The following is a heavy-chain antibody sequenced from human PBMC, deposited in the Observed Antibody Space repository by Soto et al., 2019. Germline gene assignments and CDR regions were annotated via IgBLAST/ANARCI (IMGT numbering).Heavy chain of an antibody. D-gene: IGHD1-1*01. CDR3: ERGHNSNWEKLFDS. V-gene: IGHV3-23*01. J-gene: IGHJ4*02. CDR2: ISGSGGST. Sequence: GGSLRLSCAASGFTFSSYAMSWVRQAPGKGLEWVSAISGSGGSTYYADSVKGRFTISRDNSKNTLYLQMNSLRAEDTAVYYCERGHNSNWEKLFDSWGQGTLVTVSS. CDR1: GFTFSSYA.